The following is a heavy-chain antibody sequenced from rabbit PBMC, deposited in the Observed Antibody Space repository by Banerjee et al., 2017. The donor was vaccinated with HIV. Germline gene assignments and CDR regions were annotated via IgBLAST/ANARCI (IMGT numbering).Heavy chain of an antibody. Sequence: QEQLEESGGDRVKPEGSLKLTGTASKFSFSSSTNMSWVRQAPGKGLEWIACIYVGSSGSTYYASWAKGRFTISKTSSTTVTLQMTSLTAADTATYFCASGYSDIVFNLWGPGTLVTVS. J-gene: IGHJ4*01. CDR2: IYVGSSGST. CDR3: ASGYSDIVFNL. V-gene: IGHV1S45*01. CDR1: KFSFSSSTN. D-gene: IGHD1-1*01.